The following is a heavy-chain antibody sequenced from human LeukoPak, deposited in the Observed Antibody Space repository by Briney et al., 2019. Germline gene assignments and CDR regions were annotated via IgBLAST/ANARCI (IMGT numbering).Heavy chain of an antibody. D-gene: IGHD5-18*01. J-gene: IGHJ6*02. CDR3: AKDLGYSSFIYYYYYGMDV. CDR2: ISGSGGST. CDR1: GFTFSSYA. Sequence: GGSLRLSCAASGFTFSSYAMSWVRQAPGKGLEWVSAISGSGGSTSYADSVKGRFTISRDNSKNTLYLQMNSLRAEDTAVYYCAKDLGYSSFIYYYYYGMDVWGQGTTVTVSS. V-gene: IGHV3-23*01.